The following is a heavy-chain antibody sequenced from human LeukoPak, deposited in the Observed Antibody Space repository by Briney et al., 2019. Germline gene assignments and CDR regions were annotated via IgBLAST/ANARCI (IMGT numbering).Heavy chain of an antibody. D-gene: IGHD2-2*01. CDR3: ARAGEDIVVVPAAMDYYYMDV. CDR1: GGTFTSYA. V-gene: IGHV1-69*13. J-gene: IGHJ6*03. Sequence: LVKVSCKASGGTFTSYAISWVPQAPGQGLEWMGGIIPIFGTAKYAQKFQGRVTITADESTSPAYMELSRLRSEDPPVYYWARAGEDIVVVPAAMDYYYMDVWGKGTTVTVSS. CDR2: IIPIFGTA.